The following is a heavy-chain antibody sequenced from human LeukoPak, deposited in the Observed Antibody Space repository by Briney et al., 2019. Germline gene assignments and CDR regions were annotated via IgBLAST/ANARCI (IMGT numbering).Heavy chain of an antibody. CDR3: ARDSLRSGYSYGLVDYFDY. Sequence: ASVKVSCKASGYTFTGYYMHWVRQAPGQGLEWMGRINPNSGGTNYAQKFQGRVTMTRDTSISTAYLELSRLRSDDTAVYYCARDSLRSGYSYGLVDYFDYWGQGTLVTASS. CDR2: INPNSGGT. V-gene: IGHV1-2*06. CDR1: GYTFTGYY. J-gene: IGHJ4*02. D-gene: IGHD5-18*01.